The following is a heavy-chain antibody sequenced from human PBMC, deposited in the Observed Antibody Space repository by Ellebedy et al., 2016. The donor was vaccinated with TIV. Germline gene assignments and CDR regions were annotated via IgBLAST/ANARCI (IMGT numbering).Heavy chain of an antibody. D-gene: IGHD6-13*01. V-gene: IGHV3-23*01. J-gene: IGHJ6*02. CDR1: GFTFSRYA. CDR3: ARGLYSSSRYTFYYYYGMDV. CDR2: ISCSGGTA. Sequence: GESLKISXAASGFTFSRYAMTWVRQAPGKGLEWVSTISCSGGTAYYADSVKGRFTISRDHSKNTLYLQMNSLRAEDTAVYYCARGLYSSSRYTFYYYYGMDVWGQGTTVTVSS.